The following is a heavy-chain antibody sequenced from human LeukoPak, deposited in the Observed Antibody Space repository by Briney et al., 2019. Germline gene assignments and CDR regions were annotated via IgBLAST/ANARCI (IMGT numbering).Heavy chain of an antibody. Sequence: SETLSHTCTVSGGSISSYYWSWIRQPPGKGLEWIGYIYYSGSTNYNPSLKSRVTISVDTSKNQFSLKLSSVTAADTAVYYCARNYGGNSGWFDPWGQGTLVTVSS. D-gene: IGHD4-23*01. J-gene: IGHJ5*02. CDR2: IYYSGST. V-gene: IGHV4-59*01. CDR1: GGSISSYY. CDR3: ARNYGGNSGWFDP.